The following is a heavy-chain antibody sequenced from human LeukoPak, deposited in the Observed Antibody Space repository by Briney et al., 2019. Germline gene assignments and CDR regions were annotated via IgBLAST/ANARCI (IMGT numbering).Heavy chain of an antibody. J-gene: IGHJ4*02. V-gene: IGHV3-21*01. CDR3: ARVPRATWAFFDW. Sequence: GGSLRLSCAASGFTFSSYSMNWVRQAPGKGLEWVSSISSSSSCIYYADSVKGRFTISRDNAKNSLYLQMNSLRAKDTAVYYCARVPRATWAFFDWWGQGTLVTVSS. CDR1: GFTFSSYS. D-gene: IGHD5-12*01. CDR2: ISSSSSCI.